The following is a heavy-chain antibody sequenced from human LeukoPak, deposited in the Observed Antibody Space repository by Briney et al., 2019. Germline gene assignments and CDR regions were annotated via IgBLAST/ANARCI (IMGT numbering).Heavy chain of an antibody. CDR1: GITFNNAW. CDR3: TAGTGRSDFDY. J-gene: IGHJ4*02. Sequence: KTGGSLRLSCRTSGITFNNAWMSWVRQAPGKGLELVGRIKFKIDGETTDYAAPVKVRFTVSSDDSKDTLYLQMNSLKTEDTAVYYCTAGTGRSDFDYWGQGTLVTVSS. CDR2: IKFKIDGETT. D-gene: IGHD1-1*01. V-gene: IGHV3-15*01.